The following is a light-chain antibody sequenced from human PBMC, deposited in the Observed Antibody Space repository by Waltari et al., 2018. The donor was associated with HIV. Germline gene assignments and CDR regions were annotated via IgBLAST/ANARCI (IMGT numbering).Light chain of an antibody. CDR3: SSYTTTTAHV. J-gene: IGLJ1*01. V-gene: IGLV2-18*02. Sequence: QSALTQPLAVSGSPGQSVTISCTGPNSDIGSYNRVCWDQQTPGTAPKLVIYDVSSRPSGVPDRFSGSKSGNTAALTISGLQAEDEGDYYCSSYTTTTAHVFGTGTKVTVL. CDR1: NSDIGSYNR. CDR2: DVS.